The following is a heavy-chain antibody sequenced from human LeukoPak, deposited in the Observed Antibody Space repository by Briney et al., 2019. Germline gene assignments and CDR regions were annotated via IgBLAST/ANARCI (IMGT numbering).Heavy chain of an antibody. CDR2: IYYSGST. D-gene: IGHD3-3*01. Sequence: SSETLSLTCTVSGGSISSYYWSWIRQPPGKGLEWIGYIYYSGSTNYNPSLKSRVTISVDTSKNQFSLKLSSVTAADTAVYYCASAMYYDFWSGYSPLDAFDIWGQGTMVTVSS. CDR1: GGSISSYY. CDR3: ASAMYYDFWSGYSPLDAFDI. J-gene: IGHJ3*02. V-gene: IGHV4-59*01.